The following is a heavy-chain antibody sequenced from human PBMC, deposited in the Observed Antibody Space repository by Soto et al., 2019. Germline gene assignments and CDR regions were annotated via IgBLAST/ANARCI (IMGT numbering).Heavy chain of an antibody. CDR3: ARDLSGPLDY. D-gene: IGHD3-16*02. J-gene: IGHJ4*02. V-gene: IGHV3-33*01. Sequence: GGSLRLSCAASGFIFSNYGMHWVRQAPGKGLEWVALLWYDGNNKYYADSVKGRFTISRDTSKNTFYLQMNSLRAEDTAVYYCARDLSGPLDYWGQGNLVTVSS. CDR2: LWYDGNNK. CDR1: GFIFSNYG.